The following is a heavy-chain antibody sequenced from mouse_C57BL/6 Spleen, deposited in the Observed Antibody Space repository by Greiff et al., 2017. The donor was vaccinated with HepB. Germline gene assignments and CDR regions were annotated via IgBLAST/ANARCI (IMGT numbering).Heavy chain of an antibody. Sequence: EVKLMESGPGLVKPSQSLSLTCSVTGYSITSGYYWNWIRQFPGNKLEWMGYISYDGSNNYNPSLKNRISITRDTSKNQFFLKLNSVTTEDTATYYCARDYGSSYERYFDVWGTGTTVTVSS. J-gene: IGHJ1*03. CDR1: GYSITSGYY. D-gene: IGHD1-1*01. CDR2: ISYDGSN. CDR3: ARDYGSSYERYFDV. V-gene: IGHV3-6*01.